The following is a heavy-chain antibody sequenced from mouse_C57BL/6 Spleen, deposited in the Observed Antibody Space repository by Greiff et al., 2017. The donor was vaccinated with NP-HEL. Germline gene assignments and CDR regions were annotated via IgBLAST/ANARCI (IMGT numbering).Heavy chain of an antibody. Sequence: EVQLVESGGGLVQPGGSLSLSCAASGFTFTDYYMSWVRQPPGKALEWLGFIRNKANGYTTEYSASVKGRFTISRDNSQSILYLQMNALRAADSATYYCARYMSPYYYGSSLDYWGQGTTLTVSS. D-gene: IGHD1-1*01. CDR2: IRNKANGYTT. V-gene: IGHV7-3*01. J-gene: IGHJ2*01. CDR3: ARYMSPYYYGSSLDY. CDR1: GFTFTDYY.